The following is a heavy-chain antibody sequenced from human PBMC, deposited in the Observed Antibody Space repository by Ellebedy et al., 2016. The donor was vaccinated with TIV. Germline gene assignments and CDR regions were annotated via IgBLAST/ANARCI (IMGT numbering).Heavy chain of an antibody. CDR1: GFLFSDYT. J-gene: IGHJ4*02. CDR2: TSDDENSK. D-gene: IGHD3-10*01. V-gene: IGHV3-30-3*01. Sequence: PGGSLRLSCAASGFLFSDYTMHWVRQAPGKGLEWVAVTSDDENSKHYADSVKGRFTISRDNSRRTLYLQMNSLRAEDTAMYYCARHLGSGRIDYWGQGTLVTVSS. CDR3: ARHLGSGRIDY.